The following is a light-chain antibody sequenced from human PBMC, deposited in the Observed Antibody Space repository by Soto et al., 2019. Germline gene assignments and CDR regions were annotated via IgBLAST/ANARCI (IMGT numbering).Light chain of an antibody. J-gene: IGKJ1*01. Sequence: DIQMTQSPSSLSASVGDRVTITFRASQSISTYLNWYQQKPGKAPKFLIYDASSLQSGVPSRFSGSGSGRDFTLTINSLQPEDFATYYCQQSYDTPRTFGQGTKVDIK. V-gene: IGKV1-39*01. CDR1: QSISTY. CDR2: DAS. CDR3: QQSYDTPRT.